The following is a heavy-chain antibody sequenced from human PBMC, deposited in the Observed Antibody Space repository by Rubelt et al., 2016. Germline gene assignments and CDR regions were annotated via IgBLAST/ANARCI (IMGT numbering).Heavy chain of an antibody. CDR3: ARRQRDGYNTYWYFDL. V-gene: IGHV4-59*08. CDR2: IYYSGST. D-gene: IGHD5-24*01. CDR1: SCY. Sequence: SCYWSWIRQPPGKGLEWIGYIYYSGSTNYNPSLKSRVTISVDTSKNQFSLKLSSVTAADTAVYYCARRQRDGYNTYWYFDLWGRGTLVTVSS. J-gene: IGHJ2*01.